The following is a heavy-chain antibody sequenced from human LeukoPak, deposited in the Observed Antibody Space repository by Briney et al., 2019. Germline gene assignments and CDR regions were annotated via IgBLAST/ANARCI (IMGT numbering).Heavy chain of an antibody. CDR1: GFGVHTFA. CDR3: AREATGTDFDY. Sequence: GGSLRLSCAVSGFGVHTFAMSWVRQAPGKGLEWLASITKYDGRLYYADSVRGRFTISRDNSKNSLYLQMNSLRAEDTAVYHCAREATGTDFDYWGQGTLVTVSS. CDR2: ITKYDGRL. J-gene: IGHJ4*02. V-gene: IGHV3-23*01. D-gene: IGHD1-1*01.